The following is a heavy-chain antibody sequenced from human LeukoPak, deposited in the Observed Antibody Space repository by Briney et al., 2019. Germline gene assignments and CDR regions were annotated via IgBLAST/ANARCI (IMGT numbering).Heavy chain of an antibody. V-gene: IGHV4-34*01. D-gene: IGHD3-22*01. J-gene: IGHJ6*02. Sequence: SETLSLTCAVYGGSFSGHYWSWIRQPPGKGLEWIEEINHSGSTNYNPSLKSRITISIDTSKNQFSLKLSSVTAADTAVYYCARGTLSYYYDSSGYYYYYGMDVWGQGTTVTVTS. CDR2: INHSGST. CDR1: GGSFSGHY. CDR3: ARGTLSYYYDSSGYYYYYGMDV.